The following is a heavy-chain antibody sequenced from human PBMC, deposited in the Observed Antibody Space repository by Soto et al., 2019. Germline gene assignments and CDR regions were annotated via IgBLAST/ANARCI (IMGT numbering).Heavy chain of an antibody. J-gene: IGHJ4*02. D-gene: IGHD3-10*01. CDR3: ARARILQGMVRGVINY. CDR1: GGYFSGYY. V-gene: IGHV4-34*01. Sequence: QVQLQQWGAGLLKPSETLSLTCAVYGGYFSGYYWSWIRQPPGKGLEWIGEINHSGSTNYNPSLKSRVTISVDTSKNQFSLKLSSVTAADTAVYYCARARILQGMVRGVINYWGQGTLVTVSS. CDR2: INHSGST.